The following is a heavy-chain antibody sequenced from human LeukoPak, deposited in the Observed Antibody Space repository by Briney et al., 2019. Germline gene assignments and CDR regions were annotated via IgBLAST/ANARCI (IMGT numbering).Heavy chain of an antibody. V-gene: IGHV1-69*04. D-gene: IGHD6-19*01. CDR2: IIPILGIA. CDR3: ARGGSSGWYRLVY. CDR1: GGTFSSYA. Sequence: GSSVKVSCKASGGTFSSYAISWVRQAPGQGLEWMGRIIPILGIANYAQKFQGRVTITADKSTSTAYMELSSLRSEDTAVYYCARGGSSGWYRLVYWGQGTLVTVSS. J-gene: IGHJ4*02.